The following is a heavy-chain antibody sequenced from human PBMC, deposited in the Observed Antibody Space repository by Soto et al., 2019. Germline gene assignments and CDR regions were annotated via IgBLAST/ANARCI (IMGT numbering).Heavy chain of an antibody. V-gene: IGHV3-53*01. CDR3: ARDGAGGSYSHYYGMDV. J-gene: IGHJ6*02. CDR2: IYSGGST. D-gene: IGHD1-26*01. Sequence: GGSLRLSCAASGFTVSSNYMSWVRQAPGKGLEWVSVIYSGGSTYYADSVKGRFTISRDNSKNTLYLQMNSLRVEDTAVYYCARDGAGGSYSHYYGMDVWGQGTTVTVSS. CDR1: GFTVSSNY.